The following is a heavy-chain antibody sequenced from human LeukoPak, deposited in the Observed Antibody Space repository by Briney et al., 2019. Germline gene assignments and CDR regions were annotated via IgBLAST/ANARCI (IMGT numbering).Heavy chain of an antibody. CDR2: ISSSSSYI. CDR1: GFSFGSYS. D-gene: IGHD2-15*01. Sequence: GGSLRLSCAASGFSFGSYSLNWVRQAPGKGLEWVSSISSSSSYIYYVDSVKGRFTISRDNAKNTLYLQVNSLRAEDTAVYYCAQGGSPGALDYWGRGTLVTVSS. CDR3: AQGGSPGALDY. J-gene: IGHJ4*02. V-gene: IGHV3-21*01.